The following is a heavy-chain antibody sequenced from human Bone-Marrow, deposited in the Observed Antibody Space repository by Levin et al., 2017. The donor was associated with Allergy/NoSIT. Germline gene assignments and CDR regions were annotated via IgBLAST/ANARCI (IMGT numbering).Heavy chain of an antibody. CDR1: GFSFSHYW. V-gene: IGHV3-7*01. D-gene: IGHD6-6*01. Sequence: GGSLRLSCVASGFSFSHYWMSWVRQAPGKGLEWVANINQDGVEKFSVDSVKGRFTISRDNVKNSLFLQMNSLRAEDTAVYYCVRESSSSAFNYYNYYAMDIWGQGTKVTVS. J-gene: IGHJ6*02. CDR2: INQDGVEK. CDR3: VRESSSSAFNYYNYYAMDI.